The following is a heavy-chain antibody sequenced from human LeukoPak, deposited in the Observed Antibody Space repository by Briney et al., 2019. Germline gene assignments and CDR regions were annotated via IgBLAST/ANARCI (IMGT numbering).Heavy chain of an antibody. J-gene: IGHJ4*02. V-gene: IGHV3-7*01. CDR3: ARDAAPSYYYDSSHFDY. Sequence: GGSLRLSCAASGFTFSSYWMSWVRQAPGKGLEWVANIKQDGSEKCYVDSVKGRFTISRDNAKNSLYLQMNSLRAEDTAVYYCARDAAPSYYYDSSHFDYWGQGTLVTVSS. CDR1: GFTFSSYW. D-gene: IGHD3-22*01. CDR2: IKQDGSEK.